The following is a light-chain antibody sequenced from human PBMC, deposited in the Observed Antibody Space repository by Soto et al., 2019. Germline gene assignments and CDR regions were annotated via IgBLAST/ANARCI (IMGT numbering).Light chain of an antibody. Sequence: ATXSSRASQSVSSNLAWYQQKPSQAPTLLIYGTSARAVSVPSIFSCGWSGPDFNLTISSIGPKDFAVNYCQQRSNWHPLTFGQGTRMEI. CDR3: QQRSNWHPLT. J-gene: IGKJ5*01. CDR1: QSVSSN. V-gene: IGKV3D-11*02. CDR2: GTS.